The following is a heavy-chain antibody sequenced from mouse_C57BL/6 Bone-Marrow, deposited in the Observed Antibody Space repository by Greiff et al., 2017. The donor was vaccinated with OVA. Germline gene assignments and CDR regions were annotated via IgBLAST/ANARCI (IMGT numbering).Heavy chain of an antibody. V-gene: IGHV1-85*01. Sequence: QVQLQQSGPELVKPGASVKLSCKASGYTFTSYDINWVKQRPGQGLEWIGWIYPRDGSTKYNEKFKGKATLTVDTSSSTAYMELHSLTSEDSAVYFCAAAYYSNPYYFDYWGQGTTLTVSA. CDR1: GYTFTSYD. CDR3: AAAYYSNPYYFDY. D-gene: IGHD2-5*01. CDR2: IYPRDGST. J-gene: IGHJ2*01.